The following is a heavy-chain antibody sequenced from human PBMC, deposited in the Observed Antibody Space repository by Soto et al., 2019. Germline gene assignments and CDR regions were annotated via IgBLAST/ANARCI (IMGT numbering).Heavy chain of an antibody. J-gene: IGHJ4*02. D-gene: IGHD2-21*01. CDR3: AKVIVVIAAAGDYFDH. CDR1: GFTFTNYA. Sequence: PGGSLRLSCAASGFTFTNYAMTWVRQAQGKGLEWVSVTSGSGGSTYYADSVKGRFTISRDNSKNTLYLQMDSLRAEDTAVYYCAKVIVVIAAAGDYFDHWGQGTLVTVSS. V-gene: IGHV3-23*01. CDR2: TSGSGGST.